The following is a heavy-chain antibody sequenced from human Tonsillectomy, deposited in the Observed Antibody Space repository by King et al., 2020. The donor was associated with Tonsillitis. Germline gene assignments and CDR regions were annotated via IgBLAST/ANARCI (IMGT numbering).Heavy chain of an antibody. V-gene: IGHV3-23*04. D-gene: IGHD5-18*01. J-gene: IGHJ4*02. Sequence: VQLVESGGNLVQPGGSLRLSCAASGFTFSSSAMAWVRQAPGKGLEWVSGISGSGGSTYYADSVKGRFTISGDNSKNTLYLQMNILGAEDTAPYYCAKVVSTAMVYYFDYWGQGTLVTVSS. CDR1: GFTFSSSA. CDR2: ISGSGGST. CDR3: AKVVSTAMVYYFDY.